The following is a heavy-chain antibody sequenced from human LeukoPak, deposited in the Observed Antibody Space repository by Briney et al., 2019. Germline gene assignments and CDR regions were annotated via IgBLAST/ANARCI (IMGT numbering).Heavy chain of an antibody. CDR2: IYTSGST. CDR1: GGSISSGSYY. D-gene: IGHD3-22*01. V-gene: IGHV4-61*02. Sequence: SETLSLTCTVSGGSISSGSYYWSWIRQPAGKGLEWIGRIYTSGSTNYNPSLKSRVTISVDKSKNQFSLKLSSVTAADTAVYYCARIPTGYYYDGYFDYWGQGTLVTVSS. J-gene: IGHJ4*02. CDR3: ARIPTGYYYDGYFDY.